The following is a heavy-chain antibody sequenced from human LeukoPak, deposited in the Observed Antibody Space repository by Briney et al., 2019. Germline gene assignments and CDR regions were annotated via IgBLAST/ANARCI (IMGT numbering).Heavy chain of an antibody. CDR2: IYYSGST. V-gene: IGHV4-39*01. Sequence: PSETLSLTCTVSGGSISSYYWSWLRQPPGKGLEWIGSIYYSGSTYYNPSLKSRVTISVDTSKNQFSLKLSSVTAADTAVYYCARRVGRNGITFGGVIAAFDYWGQGTLVTVSS. D-gene: IGHD3-16*02. J-gene: IGHJ4*02. CDR1: GGSISSYY. CDR3: ARRVGRNGITFGGVIAAFDY.